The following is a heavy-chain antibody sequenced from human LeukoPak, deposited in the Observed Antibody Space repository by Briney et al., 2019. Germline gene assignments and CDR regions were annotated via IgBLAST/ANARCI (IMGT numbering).Heavy chain of an antibody. Sequence: GGSLRLSCAASGFTFSSNWMHWVRQAPGKGLVWVSRISPDGNSATYADSVKGRFTISRDNAKNTLYLQMNSLRAEDSAVYYCVSLDGVYYYHMDVWGQGTTVLVSS. D-gene: IGHD3/OR15-3a*01. V-gene: IGHV3-74*03. CDR3: VSLDGVYYYHMDV. CDR1: GFTFSSNW. CDR2: ISPDGNSA. J-gene: IGHJ6*02.